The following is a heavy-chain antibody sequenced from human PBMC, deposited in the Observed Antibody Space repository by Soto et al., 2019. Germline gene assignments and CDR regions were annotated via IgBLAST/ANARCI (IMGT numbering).Heavy chain of an antibody. D-gene: IGHD2-2*01. V-gene: IGHV3-49*03. CDR2: IISQGYGGTT. Sequence: GVLVLSCTGSGFTFGDFGMSWFRQAPGEGLGWVSFIISQGYGGTTDSSAPVRGRFITSRDDSKSIAYLQMNSLKTEATAVYYCASLTSWFQEYYYGLDVWGQGTTVTVSS. CDR1: GFTFGDFG. J-gene: IGHJ6*02. CDR3: ASLTSWFQEYYYGLDV.